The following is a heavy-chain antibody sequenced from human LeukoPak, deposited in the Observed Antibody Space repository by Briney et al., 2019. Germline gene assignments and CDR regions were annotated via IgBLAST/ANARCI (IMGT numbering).Heavy chain of an antibody. CDR1: GFTFSSYS. CDR2: ISSSSSYI. V-gene: IGHV3-21*01. D-gene: IGHD6-13*01. J-gene: IGHJ4*02. Sequence: GGSLRLSCAASGFTFSSYSMNWVRQAPGKGLEWVSSISSSSSYIYYADSVKGRFTISRDNAKNSLYLQMNSLRAEDTAVYYCARRPLAYGSSWGGYFDYWGQGTLVTVSS. CDR3: ARRPLAYGSSWGGYFDY.